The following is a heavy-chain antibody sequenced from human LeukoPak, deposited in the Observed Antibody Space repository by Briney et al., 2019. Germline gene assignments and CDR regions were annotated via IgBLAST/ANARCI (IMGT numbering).Heavy chain of an antibody. CDR1: GFTFNDHY. V-gene: IGHV3-23*01. CDR3: AKSHHVTAIDY. Sequence: GGSLRLSCVASGFTFNDHYMDWVRQAPGKGLEWVSAISGSGGSTYYAGSVKGRFTISRDNSKNTLYLQMNSLRADDTAVYYCAKSHHVTAIDYWGQGTLVTVSS. J-gene: IGHJ4*02. D-gene: IGHD2-21*02. CDR2: ISGSGGST.